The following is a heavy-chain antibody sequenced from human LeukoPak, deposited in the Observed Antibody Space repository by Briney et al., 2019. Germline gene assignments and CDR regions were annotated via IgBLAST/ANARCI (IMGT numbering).Heavy chain of an antibody. D-gene: IGHD4-17*01. CDR3: ARQGPDYGDYGGRYNWFDP. CDR1: GGSISSSSYY. J-gene: IGHJ5*02. CDR2: IYYSGST. Sequence: PSETLSLTCTVSGGSISSSSYYWGWIRQPPGKGLEWTGSIYYSGSTYYNPSLKSRVTISVDTSKDQFSLKLSSVTAADTAVYYCARQGPDYGDYGGRYNWFDPWGQGTLVTVSS. V-gene: IGHV4-39*01.